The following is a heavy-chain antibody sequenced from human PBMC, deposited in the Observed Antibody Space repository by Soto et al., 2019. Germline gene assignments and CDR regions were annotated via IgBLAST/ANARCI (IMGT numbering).Heavy chain of an antibody. J-gene: IGHJ6*02. V-gene: IGHV1-18*01. D-gene: IGHD3-10*01. CDR2: ISAYNGNT. CDR3: ARGGPTSADYYYGMDV. CDR1: GYTFSNDG. Sequence: QVQLVQSGAEVRRPGASVKVSCKASGYTFSNDGINWVRQAPGQGLEWMGWISAYNGNTEYAQNFQGRVTMTTDTSSSTAYMEPRSLRSGDTAVYSCARGGPTSADYYYGMDVWGLGTTVTVSS.